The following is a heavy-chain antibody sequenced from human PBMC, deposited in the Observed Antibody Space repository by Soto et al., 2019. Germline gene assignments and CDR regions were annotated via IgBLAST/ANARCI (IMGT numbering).Heavy chain of an antibody. J-gene: IGHJ4*02. Sequence: PGGSLRLSCAASGFTFSDYYMSWIRQAPGKGLEWVSYIVSGSDYTNYADSVKGRFTISRDNAENSLFLEMNSLRAEDTAVYYCARLRASTWYLGGYLDYWGLGTLVTVSS. CDR1: GFTFSDYY. D-gene: IGHD6-13*01. CDR3: ARLRASTWYLGGYLDY. CDR2: IVSGSDYT. V-gene: IGHV3-11*06.